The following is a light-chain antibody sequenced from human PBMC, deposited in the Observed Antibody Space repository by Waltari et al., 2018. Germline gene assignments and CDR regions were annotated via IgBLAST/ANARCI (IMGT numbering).Light chain of an antibody. J-gene: IGKJ4*01. CDR1: HSVTNY. CDR3: QQLRDWPLT. CDR2: DTS. Sequence: DIVLTQYPAILSLSPGERAPLSCRASHSVTNYLAWYQQQPGQAPRLLIYDTSNRATGIPARFSGSGCGTDFALTISSLEPEDFAVYYCQQLRDWPLTFGGGTKVEIK. V-gene: IGKV3-11*01.